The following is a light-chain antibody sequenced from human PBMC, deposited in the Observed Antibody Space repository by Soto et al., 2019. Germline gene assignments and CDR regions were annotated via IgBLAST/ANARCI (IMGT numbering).Light chain of an antibody. CDR3: SSYAGSKNLV. V-gene: IGLV2-8*01. CDR1: SSDVGGYNS. CDR2: EVN. J-gene: IGLJ2*01. Sequence: QSALTQPPSASGSPGQSVTISCTGTSSDVGGYNSVSWYQQHPGKALKLMIYEVNKRPSGVPDRFSASKSDNTASLTVSGLQAEDEADYYCSSYAGSKNLVFGGGTKLTVL.